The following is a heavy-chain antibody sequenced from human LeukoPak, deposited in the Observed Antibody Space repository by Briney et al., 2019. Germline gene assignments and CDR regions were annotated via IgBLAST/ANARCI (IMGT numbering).Heavy chain of an antibody. V-gene: IGHV3-7*01. J-gene: IGHJ4*02. D-gene: IGHD1-14*01. CDR1: EFIFSNYW. Sequence: GGPLRLSCVGSEFIFSNYWMSWVRQAPGKGLEWVANIKQDGSETYSVDSVKGRFTISRDNAKNSLYLQMNSLRAEDTAIYYCARGSSNTGFAYWGQGTLVTVSS. CDR3: ARGSSNTGFAY. CDR2: IKQDGSET.